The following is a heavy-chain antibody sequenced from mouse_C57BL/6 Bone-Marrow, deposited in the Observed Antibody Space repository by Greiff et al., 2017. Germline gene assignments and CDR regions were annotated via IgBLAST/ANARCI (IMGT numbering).Heavy chain of an antibody. CDR1: GYTFTSYG. CDR3: AREKSGSPAWFAY. Sequence: VQLKESGAELARPGASVKLSCKASGYTFTSYGISWVKQRPGQGLEWIGEIYPRGGNSYYNEKFKGKATLTADKSSRTAYMVLRSLTSEDSAVFFCAREKSGSPAWFAYWGQGTPVTVSA. CDR2: IYPRGGNS. J-gene: IGHJ3*01. V-gene: IGHV1-81*01.